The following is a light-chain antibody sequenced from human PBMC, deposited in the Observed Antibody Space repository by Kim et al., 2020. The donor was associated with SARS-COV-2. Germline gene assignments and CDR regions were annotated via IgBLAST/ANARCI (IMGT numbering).Light chain of an antibody. CDR3: SSYTSSSTLGV. CDR1: SSYVGGYNY. CDR2: DVS. V-gene: IGLV2-14*03. Sequence: QSITSACTGTSSYVGGYNYVSWYQQHPGKAPKLMIYDVSNRPSGVSNRFSGSKSGNTASLTISGLQAEDEADYYCSSYTSSSTLGVFGGGTQLTVL. J-gene: IGLJ3*02.